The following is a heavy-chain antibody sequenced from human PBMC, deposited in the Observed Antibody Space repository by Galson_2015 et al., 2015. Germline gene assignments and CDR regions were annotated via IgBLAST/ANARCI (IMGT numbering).Heavy chain of an antibody. CDR3: ARGFAVLRYFDWFPRGRAFDI. CDR2: INHSGST. CDR1: GGSFSGYY. Sequence: SETLSLTCAVYGGSFSGYYWSWIRQPPGKGLEWIGEINHSGSTNYNPSLKSRVTISVDTSKNQFSLKLSSVTAADTAVYYCARGFAVLRYFDWFPRGRAFDIWGQGTMVTVSS. D-gene: IGHD3-9*01. J-gene: IGHJ3*02. V-gene: IGHV4-34*01.